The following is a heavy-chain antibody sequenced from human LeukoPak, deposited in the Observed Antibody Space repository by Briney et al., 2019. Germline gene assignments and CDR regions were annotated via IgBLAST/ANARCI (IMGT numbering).Heavy chain of an antibody. CDR1: GGSISSSSYY. V-gene: IGHV4-61*01. D-gene: IGHD2-2*01. CDR2: IYYSGST. CDR3: ARGVYCSSTSCPTPLGYFDY. J-gene: IGHJ4*02. Sequence: PSETLSLTCTVSGGSISSSSYYWSWIRQPPGKGLEWIGYIYYSGSTNYNPSLKSRVTISVDTSKNQFSLKLRSVTAADTAVYYCARGVYCSSTSCPTPLGYFDYWGQGTLVTVSS.